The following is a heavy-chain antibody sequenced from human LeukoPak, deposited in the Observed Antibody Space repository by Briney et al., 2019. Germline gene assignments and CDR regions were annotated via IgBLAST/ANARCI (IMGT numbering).Heavy chain of an antibody. CDR3: ARDEKYSSLRDGAFDI. D-gene: IGHD6-6*01. CDR1: GFTFSSYA. V-gene: IGHV3-48*04. J-gene: IGHJ3*02. CDR2: ISSSGSTI. Sequence: GRSLRLSCAAFGFTFSSYAMHWVRQAPGKGLEWVSYISSSGSTIYYADSVKGRFTISRDNAKNSLYLQMNSLRAEDTAVYYCARDEKYSSLRDGAFDIWGQGTMVTVSS.